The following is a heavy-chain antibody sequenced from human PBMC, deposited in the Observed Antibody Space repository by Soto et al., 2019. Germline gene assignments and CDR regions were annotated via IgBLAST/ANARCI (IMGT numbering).Heavy chain of an antibody. CDR1: GGSFSGYY. Sequence: SETLSLTCAVYGGSFSGYYWSWIRQPPGKGLEWIGEINHSGSANYNPSLKSRVTISVHTSNNQFSLELSSVTAADTAVYYCARGASCYGSGSYDYWGQGTLVTVSS. V-gene: IGHV4-34*01. D-gene: IGHD3-10*01. CDR3: ARGASCYGSGSYDY. J-gene: IGHJ4*02. CDR2: INHSGSA.